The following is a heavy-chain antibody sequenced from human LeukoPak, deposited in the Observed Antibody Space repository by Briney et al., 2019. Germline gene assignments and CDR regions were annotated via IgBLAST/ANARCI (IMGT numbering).Heavy chain of an antibody. D-gene: IGHD3-10*01. Sequence: PSETLSLTCTVSGGSISSYYWSWIRQPAGKGLEWIGRIYTSGSTNYNPSLKRRVTMSVDTSKNQFSLKLSSVTAADTAVYYCAREGDYYGSGRSLYFDYWGQGTLVTVSS. V-gene: IGHV4-4*07. J-gene: IGHJ4*02. CDR3: AREGDYYGSGRSLYFDY. CDR1: GGSISSYY. CDR2: IYTSGST.